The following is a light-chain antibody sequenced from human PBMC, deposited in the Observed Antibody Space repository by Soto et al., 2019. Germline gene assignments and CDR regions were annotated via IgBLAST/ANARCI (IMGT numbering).Light chain of an antibody. CDR1: SSDVGGYNY. CDR2: DVS. CDR3: SSYTSSSTLLYV. Sequence: QSALTQPASVSGSPGQSITISCTGTSSDVGGYNYVSWYQQHPGKAPKLMIYDVSNRPSGVSNRFSGSKSGNRASLTISGLQAEDEADYCCSSYTSSSTLLYVFGTGTKVTVL. V-gene: IGLV2-14*01. J-gene: IGLJ1*01.